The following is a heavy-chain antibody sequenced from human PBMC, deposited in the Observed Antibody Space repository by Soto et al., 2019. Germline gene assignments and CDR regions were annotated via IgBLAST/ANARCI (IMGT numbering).Heavy chain of an antibody. J-gene: IGHJ4*02. CDR3: ARGELWWDY. V-gene: IGHV4-31*03. D-gene: IGHD2-21*01. CDR1: GGSISSGGDY. Sequence: QVQLQESGPGLVKPSQTLSLTCTVSGGSISSGGDYWTWIRQHPGRGLEWIGYIYYSGSTFYSPSLKSRAIISVDTSRNQFSLRLSSVTAADTAVYYCARGELWWDYLGQGTLVTVSS. CDR2: IYYSGST.